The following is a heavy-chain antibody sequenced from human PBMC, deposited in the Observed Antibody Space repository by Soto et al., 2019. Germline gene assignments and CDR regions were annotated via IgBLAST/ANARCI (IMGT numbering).Heavy chain of an antibody. J-gene: IGHJ4*02. Sequence: SETLSLTCTVSGGSIHNYYWSWMRQTPGKGLVWIGHIYSIGSTKYNPSLQSRVSISSDTSKNQFFLNLTSVSAADTGVYFCARGTTGYSGNGYELFDYGGQGPRVP. CDR3: ARGTTGYSGNGYELFDY. D-gene: IGHD6-13*01. CDR1: GGSIHNYY. V-gene: IGHV4-59*01. CDR2: IYSIGST.